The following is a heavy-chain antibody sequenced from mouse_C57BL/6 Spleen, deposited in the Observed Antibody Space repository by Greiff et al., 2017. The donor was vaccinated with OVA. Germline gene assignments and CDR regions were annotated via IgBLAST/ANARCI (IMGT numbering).Heavy chain of an antibody. CDR1: GFTFTDAW. Sequence: EVQLQESGGGLVQPGGSLTLSCAASGFTFTDAWMDWVRQSPEQGLEWVAEIRNKATNHATYYAVSVQGRFTISRDDTNRRVDLQKNSLRAADTGIYYCTRLPGGVFGDWGQGATLTGAS. V-gene: IGHV6-6*01. CDR3: TRLPGGVFGD. D-gene: IGHD5-5*01. J-gene: IGHJ2*01. CDR2: IRNKATNHAT.